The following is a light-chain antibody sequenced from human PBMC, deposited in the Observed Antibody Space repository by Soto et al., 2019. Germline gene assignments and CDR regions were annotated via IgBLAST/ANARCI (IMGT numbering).Light chain of an antibody. CDR1: QSVSSN. CDR3: QQRSNWSMYT. Sequence: EIMLTQSPATLSLTPGERATLSCRASQSVSSNLAWYQQKPGQAPRLLIYDASNRATGIPARFSGSGSGTDFTLTISSLEPEDFAVYYCQQRSNWSMYTFGQGTKLEIK. J-gene: IGKJ2*01. V-gene: IGKV3-11*01. CDR2: DAS.